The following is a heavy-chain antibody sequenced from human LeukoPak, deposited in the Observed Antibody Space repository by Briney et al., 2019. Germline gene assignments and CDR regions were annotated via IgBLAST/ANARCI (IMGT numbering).Heavy chain of an antibody. Sequence: SETLSLTCTVPGGSISSYYWSWIRQPPGKGLEWIGYIYYSGSTNYNPSLKSRVTISVDTSKNQFSLKLSSVTAADTAVYYCARDKTRYCSSTSCYYGMDVWGQGTTVTVSS. J-gene: IGHJ6*02. CDR2: IYYSGST. D-gene: IGHD2-2*01. CDR3: ARDKTRYCSSTSCYYGMDV. V-gene: IGHV4-59*01. CDR1: GGSISSYY.